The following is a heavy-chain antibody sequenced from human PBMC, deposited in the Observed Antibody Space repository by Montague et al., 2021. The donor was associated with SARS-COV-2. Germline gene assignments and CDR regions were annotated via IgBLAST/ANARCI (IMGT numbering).Heavy chain of an antibody. CDR2: INHSGST. Sequence: SETLSLTCAAYGGSFSGYYWSWIRQPPGKGLEWIGEINHSGSTNYNPSLKSRVTISVDTSKNQFSLKLSSVTAADTAVYYCARGPVDDNCSGGSCYSRYYYGMDVLCQGTTVTVS. CDR1: GGSFSGYY. D-gene: IGHD2-15*01. V-gene: IGHV4-34*01. J-gene: IGHJ6*02. CDR3: ARGPVDDNCSGGSCYSRYYYGMDV.